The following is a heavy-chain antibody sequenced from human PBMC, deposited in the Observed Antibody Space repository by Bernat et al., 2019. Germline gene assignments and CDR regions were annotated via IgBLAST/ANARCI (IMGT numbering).Heavy chain of an antibody. Sequence: EVQLVESGGGSVQPGGSLRLSCVASGFTFSSYHMNWVRQAPGKGLEWVSYISPTSTIYDADSVKGRFTSSRDKAKNSLYRQMNRLREEDTAVYYWARGGEGIGVAGVWRRFDYWGQGTLVTVSS. D-gene: IGHD6-19*01. V-gene: IGHV3-48*02. J-gene: IGHJ4*02. CDR3: ARGGEGIGVAGVWRRFDY. CDR2: ISPTSTI. CDR1: GFTFSSYH.